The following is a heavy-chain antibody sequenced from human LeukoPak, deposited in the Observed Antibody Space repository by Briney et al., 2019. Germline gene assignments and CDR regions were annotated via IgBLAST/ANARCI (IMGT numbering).Heavy chain of an antibody. CDR3: ARERGGIAAAGTQDY. V-gene: IGHV4-61*02. CDR1: GGSISSGSYY. CDR2: IYTSGST. J-gene: IGHJ4*02. D-gene: IGHD6-13*01. Sequence: PSETLSLTCTVSGGSISSGSYYWSWIRQPAGKGLEWIGRIYTSGSTNYNPSLKSRVTISVDTSNNQFSLKLSSVTAADTAVYYCARERGGIAAAGTQDYWGQGTLVTVSS.